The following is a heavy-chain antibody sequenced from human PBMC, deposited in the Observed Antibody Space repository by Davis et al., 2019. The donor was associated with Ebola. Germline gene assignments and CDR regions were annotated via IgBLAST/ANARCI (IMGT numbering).Heavy chain of an antibody. CDR2: IYHSGST. V-gene: IGHV4-38-2*02. CDR3: ARGKETTTFDY. D-gene: IGHD4-17*01. J-gene: IGHJ4*02. CDR1: GYSISSGYY. Sequence: PSETLSLTCTVSGYSISSGYYWGWIRQPPGKGLEWIGYIYHSGSTYYNPSLKSRVTISVDRSKNQFSLKLSSVTAADTAVYYCARGKETTTFDYWGQGTLVTVSS.